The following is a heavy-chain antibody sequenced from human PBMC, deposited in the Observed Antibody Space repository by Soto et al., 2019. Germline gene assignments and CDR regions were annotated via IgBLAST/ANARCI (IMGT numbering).Heavy chain of an antibody. D-gene: IGHD3-22*01. CDR2: IIPIFGTA. J-gene: IGHJ5*02. Sequence: QVQLVQSGAEVKKPGSSVKVSCKASGGTFSSYAITWVRQAPGQGLEWMGGIIPIFGTANYAQKFQARVTNTADEPTCTTYMELSSLRSEDTAVYYCARDRGPSSGYYPYWFDPWGQGTLVTDSS. V-gene: IGHV1-69*12. CDR1: GGTFSSYA. CDR3: ARDRGPSSGYYPYWFDP.